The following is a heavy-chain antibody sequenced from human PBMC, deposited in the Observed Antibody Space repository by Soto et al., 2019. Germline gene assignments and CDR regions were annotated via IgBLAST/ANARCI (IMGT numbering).Heavy chain of an antibody. V-gene: IGHV3-23*04. CDR3: VKHTWGYNYFDY. CDR1: GFTFSSYT. CDR2: SSGSGGGT. Sequence: EVQLVESGGGLVNPGGSLRLSCAASGFTFSSYTMNWVRQAPGKGLEWVSFISSGSGGGTYYADSVKGRFTISRDNSKNTLYLQMNSLRADDTAVYYCVKHTWGYNYFDYWGQGTQVTVSS. J-gene: IGHJ4*02. D-gene: IGHD3-16*01.